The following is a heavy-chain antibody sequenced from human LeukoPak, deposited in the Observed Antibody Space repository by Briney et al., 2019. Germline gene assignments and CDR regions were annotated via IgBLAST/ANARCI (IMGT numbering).Heavy chain of an antibody. CDR1: GFTFSSYE. V-gene: IGHV3-48*03. J-gene: IGHJ4*02. Sequence: PGGSLRLSCAASGFTFSSYEMNWVRQAPGKGLEWVSYISSSGSTIYYADSVKGRFTISRDNAKNSLYLQMNSLRAEDTAVYYCASRPGVAGTDYWGQGTLVTVSS. CDR2: ISSSGSTI. D-gene: IGHD6-19*01. CDR3: ASRPGVAGTDY.